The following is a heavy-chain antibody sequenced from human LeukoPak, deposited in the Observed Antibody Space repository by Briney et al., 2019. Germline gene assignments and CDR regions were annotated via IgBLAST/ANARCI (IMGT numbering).Heavy chain of an antibody. D-gene: IGHD6-13*01. CDR2: ISYDGSNK. CDR1: GFTFSSYA. CDR3: ARDRAAAGYFDY. V-gene: IGHV3-30-3*01. Sequence: PGRSLRLSCAASGFTFSSYAMHWVRQAPGKGLEWVVVISYDGSNKYYVDSVKGRFTISRDNSKNTLYLQMNSLRAEDTAVYYCARDRAAAGYFDYWGQGTLVTVSS. J-gene: IGHJ4*02.